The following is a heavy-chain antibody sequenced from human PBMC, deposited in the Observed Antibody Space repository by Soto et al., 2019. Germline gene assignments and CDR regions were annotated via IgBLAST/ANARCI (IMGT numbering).Heavy chain of an antibody. D-gene: IGHD6-19*01. CDR3: ARDRAVAGTYYYYGMDV. CDR2: ISSSSSYI. Sequence: GGSLRLSCAASGFTFSSYSMNWVRQAPGKGLEWVSSISSSSSYIYYADSVKGRFTISRDNAKNSLYLQMNSLRAEETAVYYCARDRAVAGTYYYYGMDVWGQGTTGTVSS. V-gene: IGHV3-21*01. J-gene: IGHJ6*02. CDR1: GFTFSSYS.